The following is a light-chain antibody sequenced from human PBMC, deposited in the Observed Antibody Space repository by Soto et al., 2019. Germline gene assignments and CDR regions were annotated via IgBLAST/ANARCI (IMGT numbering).Light chain of an antibody. CDR2: DAS. V-gene: IGKV1-5*01. CDR3: QQYHTFWT. CDR1: QTITRW. J-gene: IGKJ1*01. Sequence: DIQMTQSPSTLSASVGDIVTIACRANQTITRWLAWYQQKPGKAPKLLIFDASTLESGVPSRFSGSGYGTEFTLTISSLQPEDFATYYCQQYHTFWTFGQGTTVEVK.